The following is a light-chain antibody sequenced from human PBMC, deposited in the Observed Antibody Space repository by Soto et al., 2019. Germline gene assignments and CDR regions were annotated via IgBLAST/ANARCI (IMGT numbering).Light chain of an antibody. CDR2: KAS. CDR1: QTISSW. V-gene: IGKV1-5*03. Sequence: DIQMTQSPSTLSGSVGDRVTITCRASQTISSWLAWYQQKPGKAPKLLIYKASTLKSGVPSRFSGSGSGTEFTLTISNLQPDDCATYYCQQYENYWKFGQGTKVDIK. CDR3: QQYENYWK. J-gene: IGKJ1*01.